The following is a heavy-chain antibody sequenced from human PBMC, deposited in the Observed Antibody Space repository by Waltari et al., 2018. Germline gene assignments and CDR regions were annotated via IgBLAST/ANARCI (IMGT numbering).Heavy chain of an antibody. CDR3: ARYCDLDY. CDR2: IYYSGST. D-gene: IGHD4-17*01. V-gene: IGHV4-39*07. J-gene: IGHJ4*02. Sequence: QLQLQESGPGLVKPSETLSLTCTVSGGSISSSSYYWGWIRKPPRKGLECSWSIYYSGSTYHHPSLQGRVTIAVDASTHQFSLKLSSVTASDTAVYYCARYCDLDYWGQGTLVTVSS. CDR1: GGSISSSSYY.